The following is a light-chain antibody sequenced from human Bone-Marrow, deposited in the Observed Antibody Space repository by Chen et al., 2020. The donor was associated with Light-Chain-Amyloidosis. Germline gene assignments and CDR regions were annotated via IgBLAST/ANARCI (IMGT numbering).Light chain of an antibody. V-gene: IGLV3-25*03. CDR1: DLPTKY. Sequence: SYELTQPPSVSVSPGQTACFTCSGDDLPTKYAYWYQQKPGQAPVLVIHRDTERPSWISERFSGSSSGTTATLTISGVQAEDEADDHCQSADSSGTYEVIFGGGTKLTVL. CDR2: RDT. J-gene: IGLJ2*01. CDR3: QSADSSGTYEVI.